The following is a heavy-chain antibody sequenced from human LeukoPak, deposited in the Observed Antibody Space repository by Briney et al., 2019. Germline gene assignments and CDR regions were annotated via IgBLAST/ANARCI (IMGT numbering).Heavy chain of an antibody. J-gene: IGHJ5*02. CDR3: AREGPYQGGRIAARIDP. D-gene: IGHD6-6*01. V-gene: IGHV1-69*06. CDR1: GGTFNSYA. Sequence: KISCKASGGTFNSYAISWVRQAPGQGLEWMGGIIPIFGTTNYARKFRGRVTLTADKSTSTAYMELSSLRSEDTAVYYCAREGPYQGGRIAARIDPWGQGTLVTVSS. CDR2: IIPIFGTT.